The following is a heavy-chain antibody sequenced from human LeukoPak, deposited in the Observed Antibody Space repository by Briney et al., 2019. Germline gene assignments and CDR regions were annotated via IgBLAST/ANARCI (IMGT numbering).Heavy chain of an antibody. Sequence: PSETLSLTCTVSAGSTNTYFWTWVRQPAGKGLEWIGRISGSGTAFYNPSLESRVTISLDTANYQLFLRMTSVSAADTAVYYCARGTELTRTSGHYSFDYWGQGTLVSVSS. CDR3: ARGTELTRTSGHYSFDY. J-gene: IGHJ4*02. V-gene: IGHV4-4*07. CDR1: AGSTNTYF. CDR2: ISGSGTA. D-gene: IGHD1-7*01.